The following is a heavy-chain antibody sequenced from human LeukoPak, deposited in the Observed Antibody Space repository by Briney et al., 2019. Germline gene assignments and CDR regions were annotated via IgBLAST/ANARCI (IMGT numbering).Heavy chain of an antibody. CDR3: ARDRSLRFLEWNSPNWFDP. V-gene: IGHV1-69*13. J-gene: IGHJ5*02. D-gene: IGHD3-3*01. CDR2: IIPIFGTA. CDR1: GGTFSSYA. Sequence: ASVKVSCKASGGTFSSYAISWVRQAPGQGLEWMGGIIPIFGTANYAQKFQGRVTITADESTSTAYMELSSLRSEDTAVYYCARDRSLRFLEWNSPNWFDPWGQGTLVTVSS.